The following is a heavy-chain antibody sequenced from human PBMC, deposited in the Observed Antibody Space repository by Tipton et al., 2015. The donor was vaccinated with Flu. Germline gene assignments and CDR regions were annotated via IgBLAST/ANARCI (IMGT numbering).Heavy chain of an antibody. CDR3: ATSYYYDSSGYYTYFDY. CDR2: INPNSGGT. V-gene: IGHV1-2*06. Sequence: QVQLVQSGAEVKKPGASVKVSCKASGYTFTGYYMHWVRQAPGQGLEWMGRINPNSGGTNYAQKFQGRVTMTRDTSISTAYMELSRLRSDDPAVYYCATSYYYDSSGYYTYFDYWGQGTLVTVSS. J-gene: IGHJ4*02. CDR1: GYTFTGYY. D-gene: IGHD3-22*01.